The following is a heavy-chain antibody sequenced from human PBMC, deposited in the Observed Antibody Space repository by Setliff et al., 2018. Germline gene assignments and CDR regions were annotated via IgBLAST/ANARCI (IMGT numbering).Heavy chain of an antibody. CDR3: AGYQGSGSNYKVVNWFDP. V-gene: IGHV4-39*02. CDR2: IYYSGLT. J-gene: IGHJ5*02. Sequence: PSETLSLTCTVSGGSISSDYWGWIRQPPGKGLEWIGTIYYSGLTYYTPSLRSRATISVDTSKNRFSLQLSSVTAADTAVYYCAGYQGSGSNYKVVNWFDPWGQGTLVTVSS. D-gene: IGHD3-10*01. CDR1: GGSISSDY.